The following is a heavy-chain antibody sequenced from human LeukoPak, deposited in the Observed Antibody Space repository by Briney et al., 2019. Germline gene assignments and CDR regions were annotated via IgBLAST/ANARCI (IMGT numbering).Heavy chain of an antibody. CDR1: GFTFSTYW. Sequence: PGGSLRLSCAASGFTFSTYWMHWVRQAPGKGLVWVSRIKSDGSTTNYGDSVKDRFTISRDNAKNTLYLQMNSLRADDTAVYYCGRDPVGGRPDLWGQGTLVTVSS. J-gene: IGHJ4*02. D-gene: IGHD1-26*01. CDR2: IKSDGSTT. CDR3: GRDPVGGRPDL. V-gene: IGHV3-74*01.